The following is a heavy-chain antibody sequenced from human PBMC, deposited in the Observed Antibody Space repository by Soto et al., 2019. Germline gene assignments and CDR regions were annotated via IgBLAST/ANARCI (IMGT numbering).Heavy chain of an antibody. D-gene: IGHD6-19*01. V-gene: IGHV4-61*08. Sequence: AETLSLTCRVSGAALSSGGYFDSWVRQPPGKGLEWLGYIYYSGGTNYNPSLKSRVTISLDKSKSQFSLRLISVTAADTAVYYCAREQSDDNYFDPWGQGTLVTVSS. CDR2: IYYSGGT. CDR1: GAALSSGGYF. CDR3: AREQSDDNYFDP. J-gene: IGHJ5*02.